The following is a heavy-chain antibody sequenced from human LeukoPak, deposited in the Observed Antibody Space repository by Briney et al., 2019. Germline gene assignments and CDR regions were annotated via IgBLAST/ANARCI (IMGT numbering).Heavy chain of an antibody. Sequence: PGGSLRLSCVASGFTFSIYSMNWVRQAPGKGLEWVSSIGGSSSSLYYAESVKGRFTISRDNARNSLYLRMNSLRAEDTAVYYCAKEAGQDFGALDAFDVWGQGTMVTVSS. CDR1: GFTFSIYS. D-gene: IGHD4-17*01. V-gene: IGHV3-21*01. CDR3: AKEAGQDFGALDAFDV. J-gene: IGHJ3*01. CDR2: IGGSSSSL.